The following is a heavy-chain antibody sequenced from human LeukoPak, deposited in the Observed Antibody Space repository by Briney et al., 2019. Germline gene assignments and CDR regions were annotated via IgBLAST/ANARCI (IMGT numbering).Heavy chain of an antibody. CDR2: IIPIFGTA. D-gene: IGHD3-10*01. CDR3: ASESTMVRGVTTFDY. CDR1: GGTFSCYA. V-gene: IGHV1-69*05. J-gene: IGHJ4*02. Sequence: SVKVSCKASGGTFSCYAISWVRQAPGQGLEWMGGIIPIFGTANYAQKFQGRVTITTDESTSTAYMELSSLRSEDTAVYYCASESTMVRGVTTFDYWGQGTLVTVSS.